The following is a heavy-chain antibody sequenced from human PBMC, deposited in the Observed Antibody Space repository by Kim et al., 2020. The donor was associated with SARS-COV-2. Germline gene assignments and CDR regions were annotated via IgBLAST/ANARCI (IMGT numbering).Heavy chain of an antibody. CDR1: GFTFDDYA. J-gene: IGHJ4*02. CDR2: ISWDSGSI. D-gene: IGHD6-13*01. CDR3: AMGHRAAGDY. V-gene: IGHV3-9*01. Sequence: GGSLRLSCAASGFTFDDYAMHWVRQAPGKGLEWVSGISWDSGSIGYADSVKGRFTISRDNAKNSLYLQMNSLRAEDTALYYCAMGHRAAGDYWGQGTLVTVSS.